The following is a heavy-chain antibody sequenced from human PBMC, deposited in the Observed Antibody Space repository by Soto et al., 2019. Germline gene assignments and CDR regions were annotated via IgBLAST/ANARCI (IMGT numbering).Heavy chain of an antibody. CDR2: ISAYNGDT. J-gene: IGHJ4*02. CDR1: GYTFTTYG. CDR3: ARDLGREAIFGVVTAY. Sequence: QVQLVQSGAEVKKPGASVKVSCKASGYTFTTYGISWVRQAPGKGLEWMGWISAYNGDTNYAQKVQGRVTMTTDTSTSTAYMELRSLRSDDTAVYYCARDLGREAIFGVVTAYWGQGTLVTVSS. D-gene: IGHD3-3*01. V-gene: IGHV1-18*01.